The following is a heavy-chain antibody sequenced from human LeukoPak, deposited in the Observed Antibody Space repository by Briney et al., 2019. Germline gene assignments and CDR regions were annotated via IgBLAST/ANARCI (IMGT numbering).Heavy chain of an antibody. CDR1: GGSISIYY. CDR2: IYNSGST. V-gene: IGHV4-59*01. CDR3: ARDRLYYFDY. J-gene: IGHJ4*02. D-gene: IGHD4/OR15-4a*01. Sequence: SETLSLTCSVFGGSISIYYWSWVRQPPGTGLEWIGYIYNSGSTNYNPSLKSRVTISVDTSKNQFSLKLSSVTAADTAVYYCARDRLYYFDYWGQGTLVTVSS.